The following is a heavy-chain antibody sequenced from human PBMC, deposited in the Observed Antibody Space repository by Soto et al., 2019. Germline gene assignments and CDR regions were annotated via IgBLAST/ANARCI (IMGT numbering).Heavy chain of an antibody. CDR3: ARQGCSSTSCYAPAEYFQH. V-gene: IGHV4-59*08. CDR1: GGSISSYY. Sequence: SETLSLTCTVSGGSISSYYWSWIRQPPGKGLEWIGYIYYSGSTNYNPSLKSRVTISVDTSKNQFSLKLSSVTAADTAVYYCARQGCSSTSCYAPAEYFQHWGQGTLVTVS. J-gene: IGHJ1*01. D-gene: IGHD2-2*01. CDR2: IYYSGST.